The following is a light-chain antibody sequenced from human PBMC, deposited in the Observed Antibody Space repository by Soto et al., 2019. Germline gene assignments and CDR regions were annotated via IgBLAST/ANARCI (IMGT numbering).Light chain of an antibody. J-gene: IGLJ1*01. Sequence: QSVVTQPPSASGTPGQTVTISCSGGSSNIGGNAVNWYQVLPGMAPKLLIYSNNQRPSGVPDRFSGSKSGTSASLAISGLESEDEADYYCAAWDDSLNAFYVFGTGTKLTVL. CDR1: SSNIGGNA. CDR3: AAWDDSLNAFYV. CDR2: SNN. V-gene: IGLV1-44*01.